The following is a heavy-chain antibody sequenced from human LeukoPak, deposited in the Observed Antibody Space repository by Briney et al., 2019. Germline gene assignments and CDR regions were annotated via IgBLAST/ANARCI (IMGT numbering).Heavy chain of an antibody. J-gene: IGHJ4*02. CDR2: ISSSGIHI. Sequence: GSLRLSCAASGFTFSDYAMNWVRQAPGQGLEWVSAISSSGIHIYYADSVKGRFTISRDNAKNSLDLQMNSLTAEDTAVYYCARGSGSYGKYYFDYWGRGTLVTVSS. D-gene: IGHD1-26*01. CDR3: ARGSGSYGKYYFDY. CDR1: GFTFSDYA. V-gene: IGHV3-21*01.